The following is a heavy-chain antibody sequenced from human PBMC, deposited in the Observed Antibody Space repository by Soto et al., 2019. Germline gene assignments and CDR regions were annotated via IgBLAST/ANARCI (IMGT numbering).Heavy chain of an antibody. V-gene: IGHV4-59*01. CDR2: VYYSEST. CDR1: DGHIFDYF. J-gene: IGHJ4*02. D-gene: IGHD3-10*01. Sequence: QVQLQESGPGLVKPSETLSLTCTVSDGHIFDYFWSWIRQPPGKGLEWIGYVYYSESTNYKPSLNYNPSLKXRXTXSXXTSTHQYSLGLSSVTTADTAVYYCATGRVYYGSEYWGQGTLVTVSS. CDR3: ATGRVYYGSEY.